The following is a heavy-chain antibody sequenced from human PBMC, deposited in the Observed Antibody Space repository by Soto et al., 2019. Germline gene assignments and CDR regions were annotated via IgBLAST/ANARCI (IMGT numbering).Heavy chain of an antibody. D-gene: IGHD1-26*01. CDR3: AKGGVGATYAFDI. V-gene: IGHV3-30*18. CDR1: GFTFSSYG. Sequence: GGSLRLSCAASGFTFSSYGMHWVRQAPGKGLEWVAVISYDGSNKYYADSVKGRSTISRDNSKNTLYLQMNSLRAEDTAVYYCAKGGVGATYAFDIWGQGTMVTVSS. CDR2: ISYDGSNK. J-gene: IGHJ3*02.